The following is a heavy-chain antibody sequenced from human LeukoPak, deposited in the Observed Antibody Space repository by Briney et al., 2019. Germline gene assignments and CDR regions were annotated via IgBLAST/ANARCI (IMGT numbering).Heavy chain of an antibody. CDR3: AKDLGSSFESVWEINRYSPSFDY. CDR1: GFTFSNYA. Sequence: GASLRLSCAAAGFTFSNYAMSCVLQPPGTGLLGVPTISASGASTYHAYSLKGRCRICRDNSENTLSLEMSSLRAEDAAVYYCAKDLGSSFESVWEINRYSPSFDYWGQGTLVTVSS. J-gene: IGHJ4*01. CDR2: ISASGAST. V-gene: IGHV3-23*01. D-gene: IGHD2-15*01.